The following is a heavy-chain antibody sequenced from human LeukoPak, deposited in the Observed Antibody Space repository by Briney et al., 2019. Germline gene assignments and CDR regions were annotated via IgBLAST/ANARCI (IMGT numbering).Heavy chain of an antibody. Sequence: PGWSQRLSCAASGFTISTYVMTWVRQAPGKGLEWVSAILGSGGGTYYTDSVKGRFTISRDNSKNTLYLQMNSLRAEDTAVYYCATTPGAYYYYHMDVWGQGTTVTVSS. D-gene: IGHD3-10*01. CDR2: ILGSGGGT. V-gene: IGHV3-23*01. CDR1: GFTISTYV. CDR3: ATTPGAYYYYHMDV. J-gene: IGHJ6*02.